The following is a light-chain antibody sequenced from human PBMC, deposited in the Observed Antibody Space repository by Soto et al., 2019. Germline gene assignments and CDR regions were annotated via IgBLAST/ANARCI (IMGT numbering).Light chain of an antibody. CDR2: DVT. V-gene: IGLV2-14*01. J-gene: IGLJ7*01. CDR3: SSYSGSSTNVV. Sequence: QSALTQPASVSGSPGQSITISCTGTSSDVGGYDFVSWYQLHPGKAPRLMIFDVTYRPSGVSNRFSGSKSGNTASLTISGRLAEDEADYYCSSYSGSSTNVVFGGGTQLTVL. CDR1: SSDVGGYDF.